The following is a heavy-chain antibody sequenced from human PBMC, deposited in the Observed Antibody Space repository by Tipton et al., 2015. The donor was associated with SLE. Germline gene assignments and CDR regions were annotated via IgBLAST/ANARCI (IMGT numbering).Heavy chain of an antibody. V-gene: IGHV3-23*01. CDR1: GFTFSSYA. D-gene: IGHD5-18*01. CDR2: ISGSGGST. CDR3: ARRRGYSYDDRGFDL. Sequence: SLRLSCAASGFTFSSYAMSWVRQAPGKGLEWVSAISGSGGSTYYADSVKGRFTISRDNSKNTLYLQMNSLRAEDTAVYYCARRRGYSYDDRGFDLWGRGTLVTVSS. J-gene: IGHJ2*01.